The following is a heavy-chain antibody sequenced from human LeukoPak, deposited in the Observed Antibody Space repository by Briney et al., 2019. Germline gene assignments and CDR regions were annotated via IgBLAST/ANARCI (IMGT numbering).Heavy chain of an antibody. Sequence: SETLSLTCTVSGGSISSYYWSWIRRPAGKGLEWIGRSYTSGSTNYNPSLKSRVTMSVDTSKNQFSLKLSSVTAADTAVYYCARDWHYDILTGYVHYYGMDVWGQGTTVTVSS. CDR2: SYTSGST. V-gene: IGHV4-4*07. CDR1: GGSISSYY. J-gene: IGHJ6*02. D-gene: IGHD3-9*01. CDR3: ARDWHYDILTGYVHYYGMDV.